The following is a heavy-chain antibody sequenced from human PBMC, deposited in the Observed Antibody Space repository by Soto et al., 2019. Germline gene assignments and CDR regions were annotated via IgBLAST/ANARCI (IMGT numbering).Heavy chain of an antibody. V-gene: IGHV4-59*01. CDR2: IYYSGST. J-gene: IGHJ1*01. CDR3: AKGFTGGPLCSGGSCYDSDGYFQH. D-gene: IGHD2-15*01. CDR1: GGSISSYY. Sequence: SETLSLTCTVSGGSISSYYWSWIRQPPGKGLEWIGYIYYSGSTNYNPSLKSRVTISVDTSKNQFSLKLSSVTAADTAVYYCAKGFTGGPLCSGGSCYDSDGYFQHWRQGTLVTVSS.